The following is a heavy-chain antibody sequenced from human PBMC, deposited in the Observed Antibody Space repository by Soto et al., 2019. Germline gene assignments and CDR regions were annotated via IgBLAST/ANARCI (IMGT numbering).Heavy chain of an antibody. CDR3: AREDPPPGRCLDP. J-gene: IGHJ5*02. D-gene: IGHD3-16*01. Sequence: GGSLRLSCAASGFTFSSYAMHWVRQAPGKGLEWVAVISYDGSNKYYADSVKGRFTISRDNSKNTLYLQMNSLRAEDTAVYYCAREDPPPGRCLDPWGQGTLGTVSA. V-gene: IGHV3-30-3*01. CDR2: ISYDGSNK. CDR1: GFTFSSYA.